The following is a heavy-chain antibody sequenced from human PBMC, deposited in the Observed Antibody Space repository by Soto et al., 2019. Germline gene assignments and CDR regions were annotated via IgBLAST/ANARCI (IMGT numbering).Heavy chain of an antibody. CDR2: ISSSGSTI. CDR3: ARSPGDYLVTAFFDY. D-gene: IGHD4-17*01. Sequence: GGSLRLSCAASGFTFSDYYMSWIRQAPGKGLEWVSYISSSGSTIYYADSVKGRFTISRDNAKNSLYLQMNSLRAEDTAVYYCARSPGDYLVTAFFDYWGQGTLVTVSS. CDR1: GFTFSDYY. J-gene: IGHJ4*02. V-gene: IGHV3-11*01.